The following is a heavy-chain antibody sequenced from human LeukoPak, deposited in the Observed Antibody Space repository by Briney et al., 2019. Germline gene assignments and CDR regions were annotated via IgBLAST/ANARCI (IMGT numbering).Heavy chain of an antibody. CDR2: INHSGST. J-gene: IGHJ6*03. CDR1: GGSFSGYY. D-gene: IGHD3-10*01. Sequence: SETLSLTCAVYGGSFSGYYWSWIRQPPGKGLEWIGEINHSGSTDYNPSLKSRVTISVDTSKNQFSLKLSSVTAADTAVYYCARQRRVRGAKEVYCYYYYYMDVWGKGTT. CDR3: ARQRRVRGAKEVYCYYYYYMDV. V-gene: IGHV4-34*01.